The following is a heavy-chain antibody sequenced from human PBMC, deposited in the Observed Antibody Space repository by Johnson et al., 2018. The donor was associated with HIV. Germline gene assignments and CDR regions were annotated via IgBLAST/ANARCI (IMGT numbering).Heavy chain of an antibody. D-gene: IGHD2-15*01. J-gene: IGHJ3*02. CDR1: GFTLSSYA. Sequence: VQLMESGGGVVQPGRSLRLSCAASGFTLSSYAMHWVRQAPGKGLEWVSVIYSGGGTYYAASVKGRFTISSDNSKNTLYFQRNSLEAEETAVYYCASRGSGGSWAPGAFDIWGQGTMVTVSS. V-gene: IGHV3-66*01. CDR3: ASRGSGGSWAPGAFDI. CDR2: IYSGGGT.